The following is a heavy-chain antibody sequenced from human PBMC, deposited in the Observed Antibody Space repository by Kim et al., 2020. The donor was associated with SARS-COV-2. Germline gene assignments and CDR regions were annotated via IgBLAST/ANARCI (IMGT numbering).Heavy chain of an antibody. CDR2: ISGSGGST. V-gene: IGHV3-23*01. Sequence: GGSLRLSCAASGFTFSSYAMSWVRQAPGKGLEWVSAISGSGGSTYYADSVKGRFTISRDNSKNTLYLQMNSLRAEDTAVYYCAKRGGVQRTRRNETYYYYYMDVWGKGTTVTVSS. D-gene: IGHD6-13*01. CDR3: AKRGGVQRTRRNETYYYYYMDV. J-gene: IGHJ6*03. CDR1: GFTFSSYA.